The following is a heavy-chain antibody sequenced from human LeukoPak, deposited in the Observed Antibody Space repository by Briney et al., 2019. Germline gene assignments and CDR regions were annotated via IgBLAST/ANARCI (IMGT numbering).Heavy chain of an antibody. CDR1: GFTFSSYA. CDR3: VKDAVNSSWRRRPDY. CDR2: ISGSGAST. J-gene: IGHJ4*02. D-gene: IGHD6-13*01. Sequence: PGGSLRLSCAASGFTFSSYAMSWVRQAPGKGLEWVSAISGSGASTYYADSVKGRFTISRDNSKNTLYLQMNSLRAEDTAVYYCVKDAVNSSWRRRPDYWGQGTLVTVSS. V-gene: IGHV3-23*01.